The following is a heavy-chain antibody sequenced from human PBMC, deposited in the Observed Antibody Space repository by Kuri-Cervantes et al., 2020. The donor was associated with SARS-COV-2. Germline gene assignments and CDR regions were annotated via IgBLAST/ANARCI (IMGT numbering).Heavy chain of an antibody. CDR3: ARDLVGIGELSWGFDY. V-gene: IGHV3-74*01. J-gene: IGHJ4*02. D-gene: IGHD3-10*01. CDR1: GFTFRSYW. Sequence: GGSLRLSCAASGFTFRSYWMHWVRQAPGKGLVWVSRINSDGSSTSYADSVKGRFTISRDNAKNTLYLQMNSLRAEDTAVYYCARDLVGIGELSWGFDYWGQGTLVTVSS. CDR2: INSDGSST.